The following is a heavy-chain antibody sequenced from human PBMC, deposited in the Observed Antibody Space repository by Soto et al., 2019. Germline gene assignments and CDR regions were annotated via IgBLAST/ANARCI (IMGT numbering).Heavy chain of an antibody. CDR3: AIFVVVVAATPYNWFDP. J-gene: IGHJ5*02. CDR2: IYYSGST. CDR1: GGSISSSRYY. V-gene: IGHV4-39*01. D-gene: IGHD2-15*01. Sequence: QLQLQESGPGLVKPSESLSLTGTVSGGSISSSRYYCGWMRQPPGKGLEWFGSIYYSGSTYYNPSLKSRVTISVDTSKNQFSLKLSSVTAADTAVYYCAIFVVVVAATPYNWFDPWGQGTLVTVSS.